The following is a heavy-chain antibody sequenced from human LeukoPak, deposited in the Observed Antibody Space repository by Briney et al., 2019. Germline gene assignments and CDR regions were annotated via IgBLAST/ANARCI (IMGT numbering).Heavy chain of an antibody. CDR1: GFTFSSYA. V-gene: IGHV3-30-3*01. D-gene: IGHD3-9*01. Sequence: GRSLRLSCAASGFTFSSYAMHWVRQAPGKGLEWVAVISYDGGNKYYADSVKGRFTISRDSSKNTLYLQMNSLRAEDTAVYYCARDLGLTGYYATFDYWGQGTLVTVSS. CDR3: ARDLGLTGYYATFDY. CDR2: ISYDGGNK. J-gene: IGHJ4*02.